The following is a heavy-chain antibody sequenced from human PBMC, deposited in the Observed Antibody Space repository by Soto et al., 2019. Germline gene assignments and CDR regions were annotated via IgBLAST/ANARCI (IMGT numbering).Heavy chain of an antibody. CDR3: ARDYGEAQGYYFYVMDA. V-gene: IGHV1-69*13. CDR2: IIPIFGTA. D-gene: IGHD4-17*01. CDR1: GGTFSSYA. Sequence: SVKVSCKASGGTFSSYAISWVRQAPGQGLEWMGGIIPIFGTANYAQKFQGRVTITADESTSTAYMELSSLRSEDTAVYYCARDYGEAQGYYFYVMDAWGQGTTVTVSS. J-gene: IGHJ6*02.